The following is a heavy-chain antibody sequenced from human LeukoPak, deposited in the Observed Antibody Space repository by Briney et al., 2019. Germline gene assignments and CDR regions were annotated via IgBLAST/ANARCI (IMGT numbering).Heavy chain of an antibody. CDR2: ISSSSFKI. D-gene: IGHD6-13*01. J-gene: IGHJ6*03. V-gene: IGHV3-48*04. CDR1: EFTFVRYA. Sequence: GGSLRLSCAASEFTFVRYAMNWVRQAPGKGLEWVSYISSSSFKIGYADSVKGRFTISRDNSKNSLYLQMDSLRVEDTAVYYCVRDPSYGSSWYYYMDVWGEGTTVTVSS. CDR3: VRDPSYGSSWYYYMDV.